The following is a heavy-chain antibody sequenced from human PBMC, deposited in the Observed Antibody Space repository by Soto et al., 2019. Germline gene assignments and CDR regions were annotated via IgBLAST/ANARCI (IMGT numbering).Heavy chain of an antibody. CDR1: GGSFSGYY. D-gene: IGHD2-15*01. CDR3: AQFGILYNWFYP. Sequence: SETLSLTCAVYGGSFSGYYWSWIRQPPGKGLEWIGEINHSGSTNYNPSLKSRVTISVDTSKNQFSLKLSSVTAADTAVYYCAQFGILYNWFYPWGQGTLVTVSS. J-gene: IGHJ5*02. V-gene: IGHV4-34*01. CDR2: INHSGST.